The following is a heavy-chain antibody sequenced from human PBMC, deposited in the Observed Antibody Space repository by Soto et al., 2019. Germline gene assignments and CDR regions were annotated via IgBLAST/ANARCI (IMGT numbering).Heavy chain of an antibody. CDR1: GYDFNSYS. Sequence: QVRLEQSRAEVKEPGASVKISCKASGYDFNSYSIHWLRQAPGQRPEYMGRINGGIGNTKFSQKFQDRRTISRDTSASAMYMELSSLTSDDTGVYYCARSSVTIDGLDFWGQGTLVIVSS. V-gene: IGHV1-3*01. CDR2: INGGIGNT. D-gene: IGHD4-17*01. J-gene: IGHJ4*02. CDR3: ARSSVTIDGLDF.